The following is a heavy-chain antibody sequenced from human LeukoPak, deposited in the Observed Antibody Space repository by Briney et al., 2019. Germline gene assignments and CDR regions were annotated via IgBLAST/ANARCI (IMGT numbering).Heavy chain of an antibody. V-gene: IGHV4-4*02. D-gene: IGHD1-26*01. CDR1: DVSIFRSNW. CDR2: ISPSGST. J-gene: IGHJ5*02. CDR3: SRGNLWDFRRGEVDWFDP. Sequence: SGTLSLTCAVSDVSIFRSNWWSWVRQPPGKGLEWIGQISPSGSTNYSPSLKSRVTISVDKSKTQFSLKLTSVTAADTAVYYCSRGNLWDFRRGEVDWFDPWGQGTLVSVSS.